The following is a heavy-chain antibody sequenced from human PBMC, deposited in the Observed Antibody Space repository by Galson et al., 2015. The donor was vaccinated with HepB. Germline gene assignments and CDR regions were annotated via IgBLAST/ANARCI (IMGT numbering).Heavy chain of an antibody. J-gene: IGHJ3*01. CDR2: ISTGTDL. V-gene: IGHV3-53*01. CDR1: GFTVSRSY. Sequence: SLRLSCAASGFTVSRSYMAWVRQAPGKGLEWVSVISTGTDLYYADSVRGRFAIARDNSKNSLYLQLNSLRADDTAVYYCTTVKSSWKPFDLWGQGTMVTVSS. CDR3: TTVKSSWKPFDL. D-gene: IGHD6-13*01.